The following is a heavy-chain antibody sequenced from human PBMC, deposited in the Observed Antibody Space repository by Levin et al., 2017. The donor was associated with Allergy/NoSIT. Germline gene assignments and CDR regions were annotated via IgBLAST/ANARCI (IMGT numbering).Heavy chain of an antibody. D-gene: IGHD3-22*01. J-gene: IGHJ4*02. V-gene: IGHV3-30*18. CDR1: GFTFSSYG. CDR2: ISYDGSNK. Sequence: PGESLKISCAASGFTFSSYGMHWVRQAPGKGLEWVAVISYDGSNKYYADSVKGRFTISRDNSKNTLYLQMNSLRAEDTAVYYCAKEDYDSSGYSDYWGQGTLVTVSS. CDR3: AKEDYDSSGYSDY.